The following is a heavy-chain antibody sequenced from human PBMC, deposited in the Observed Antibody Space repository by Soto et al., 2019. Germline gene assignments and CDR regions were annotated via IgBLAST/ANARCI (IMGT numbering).Heavy chain of an antibody. CDR2: IIPIFGTA. J-gene: IGHJ5*02. V-gene: IGHV1-69*13. Sequence: SVKVSCKASGGTFSSYAISWVRQAPGQGLEWMGGIIPIFGTANYAQKFQGRVTITADESTSTAYMELSSLRSEDTAVYYCARGVDYAHESNWFDPWGQGTLVTVSS. D-gene: IGHD4-17*01. CDR3: ARGVDYAHESNWFDP. CDR1: GGTFSSYA.